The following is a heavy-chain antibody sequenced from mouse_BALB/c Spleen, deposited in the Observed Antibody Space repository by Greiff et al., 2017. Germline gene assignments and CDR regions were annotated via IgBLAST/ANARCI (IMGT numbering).Heavy chain of an antibody. CDR2: ISYSGST. J-gene: IGHJ3*01. V-gene: IGHV3-2*02. Sequence: EVQLQESGPGLVKPSQSLSLTCTVSGYSFTSYYAWYWIRQLPGNKLEWMGYISYSGSTSYNPSLKSRISITRDTSKNQFFLQLNSVTTEDTATYYCSYTGNLAWFAYWGQGTLVTVSA. CDR1: GYSFTSYYA. D-gene: IGHD2-10*01. CDR3: SYTGNLAWFAY.